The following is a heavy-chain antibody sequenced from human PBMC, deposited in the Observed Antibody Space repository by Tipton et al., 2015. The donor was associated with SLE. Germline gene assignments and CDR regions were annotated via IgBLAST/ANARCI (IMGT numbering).Heavy chain of an antibody. CDR3: AKDIVPTVTGGEAFDI. D-gene: IGHD4-11*01. Sequence: SLRLSCAASGFSFSSYAMTWVRQVPGKGLEWVSSISGSGDITYYADSVKGRFTISRDNSKNTLYLQMNSLRAEDTAVYYCAKDIVPTVTGGEAFDIWGQGTMVTVSS. CDR2: ISGSGDIT. V-gene: IGHV3-23*01. J-gene: IGHJ3*02. CDR1: GFSFSSYA.